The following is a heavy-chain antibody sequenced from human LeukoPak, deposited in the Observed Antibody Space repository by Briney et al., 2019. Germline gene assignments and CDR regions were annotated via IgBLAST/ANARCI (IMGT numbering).Heavy chain of an antibody. V-gene: IGHV4-59*01. CDR3: ARVGDWNDLVY. CDR2: IYYSGST. Sequence: PSETLSLTCTVSGGSISSYYWSWIRQPPGKGLEWIGYIYYSGSTNYNPSLKSRVTISVDTSKNQFSLKLSSVTAADTAVYYCARVGDWNDLVYWGQGTLVTVSS. J-gene: IGHJ4*02. D-gene: IGHD1-1*01. CDR1: GGSISSYY.